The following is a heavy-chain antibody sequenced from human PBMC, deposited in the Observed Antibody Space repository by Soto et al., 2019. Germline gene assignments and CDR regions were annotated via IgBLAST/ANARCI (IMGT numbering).Heavy chain of an antibody. V-gene: IGHV5-51*01. J-gene: IGHJ3*02. CDR2: IYPGDSDT. CDR3: ARREFGGDAFDI. CDR1: GNSFTRSW. Sequence: RGESLKISCQGSGNSFTRSWIGWVRQMPGKGLECMGIIYPGDSDTRYSPSFQGQVTISADKSTSTAYLQWSSLKASDTAIYYCARREFGGDAFDIWGQGTMVTVSS. D-gene: IGHD2-15*01.